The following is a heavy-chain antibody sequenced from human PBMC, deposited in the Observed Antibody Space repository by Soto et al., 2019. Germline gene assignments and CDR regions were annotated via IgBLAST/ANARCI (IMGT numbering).Heavy chain of an antibody. V-gene: IGHV1-18*01. CDR2: ISAYNGNT. Sequence: GASVKVSCKASGYTFTSYGISWVRQAPGQGLEWMGWISAYNGNTNYAQKLQGRVTMTTDTSTSTAYMELRSLRSDDTAVYYCARGPHIVVVPAAIGWFDPWGQGTLVTVSS. CDR3: ARGPHIVVVPAAIGWFDP. CDR1: GYTFTSYG. J-gene: IGHJ5*02. D-gene: IGHD2-2*01.